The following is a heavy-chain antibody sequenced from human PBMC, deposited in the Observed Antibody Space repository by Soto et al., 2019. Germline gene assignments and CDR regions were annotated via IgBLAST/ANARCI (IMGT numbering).Heavy chain of an antibody. J-gene: IGHJ4*02. CDR1: GGSFSGYY. CDR2: INHSGST. Sequence: SETLSLTCAVYGGSFSGYYWSWIRQPPGKGLEWIGEINHSGSTNYNPSLKSRVTISLDTSKNQFSLKLSSVTAADTAVYYCARGVKGLHCSGGSCYQRQHSSGSRAFDYWGQGTLVTVSS. V-gene: IGHV4-34*01. CDR3: ARGVKGLHCSGGSCYQRQHSSGSRAFDY. D-gene: IGHD2-15*01.